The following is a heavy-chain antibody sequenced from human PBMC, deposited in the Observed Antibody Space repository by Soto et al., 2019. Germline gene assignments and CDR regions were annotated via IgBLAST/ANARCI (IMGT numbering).Heavy chain of an antibody. CDR3: ARDARGTRGFDEMDI. CDR1: GYIFTGYH. V-gene: IGHV1-2*02. J-gene: IGHJ6*02. CDR2: MNPNSGDT. D-gene: IGHD3-9*01. Sequence: ASVKVSCKASGYIFTGYHIHWVRQAPGRGLEWIGWMNPNSGDTEYAQNFQGRVTMTRDTSFNLVYMEMSGLMADDTAVYYCARDARGTRGFDEMDIWGQVTTVTVSS.